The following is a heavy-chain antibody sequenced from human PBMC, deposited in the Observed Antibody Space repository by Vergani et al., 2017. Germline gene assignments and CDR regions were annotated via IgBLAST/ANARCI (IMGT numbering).Heavy chain of an antibody. CDR2: IYYTGST. J-gene: IGHJ4*02. Sequence: QVRLQESGPGLVKPSETLSLTCSVSGGSMSGYYWTWIRQPSGKGLEWIGNIYYTGSTNYNPSLQSRVTMSVDTSNNQFSLRLSSVTAADTAVYYCARGWVSGWYGELGYWGQGTLVTVSS. CDR3: ARGWVSGWYGELGY. V-gene: IGHV4-59*01. D-gene: IGHD6-19*01. CDR1: GGSMSGYY.